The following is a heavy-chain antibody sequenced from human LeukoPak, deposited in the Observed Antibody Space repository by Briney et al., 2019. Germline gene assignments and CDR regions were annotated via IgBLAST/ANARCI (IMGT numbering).Heavy chain of an antibody. D-gene: IGHD3-22*01. V-gene: IGHV1-69*05. CDR3: ARSNDSSGLSFDY. CDR2: IIPIFGTA. J-gene: IGHJ4*02. Sequence: SVKVSCXASGGTFSSYAISWVRPAPGQGLEWMGRIIPIFGTANYAQKFQGRVTITTDESTSTAYMELSSLRSEDTAVYYCARSNDSSGLSFDYWGQGTLVTVSS. CDR1: GGTFSSYA.